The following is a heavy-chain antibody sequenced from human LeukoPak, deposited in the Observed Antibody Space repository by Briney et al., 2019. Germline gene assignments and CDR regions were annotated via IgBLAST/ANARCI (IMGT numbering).Heavy chain of an antibody. D-gene: IGHD1-1*01. CDR1: GLTFSSYA. J-gene: IGHJ4*02. CDR3: AKDYPPHSTGDSY. V-gene: IGHV3-23*01. Sequence: GGSLRLSCAASGLTFSSYAMSWVRQAPGKGLEWVSAISNSGDSTYYADSVKGRFTISRDNSKNALYLQMNSLRAEDTAVYYCAKDYPPHSTGDSYWGQGTLVTVSS. CDR2: ISNSGDST.